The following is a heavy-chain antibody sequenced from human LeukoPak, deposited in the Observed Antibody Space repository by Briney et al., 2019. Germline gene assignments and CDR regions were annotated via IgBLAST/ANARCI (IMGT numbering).Heavy chain of an antibody. CDR2: IIPIFGTA. V-gene: IGHV1-69*05. D-gene: IGHD2-15*01. CDR1: GGTFSSYA. CDR3: AREHCSGGSCYDSFDY. Sequence: ASVKVSCRASGGTFSSYAISWVRQAPGQGLEWMGGIIPIFGTANYAQKFQGRVTITRDTSASTAYMELSSLRSEDTAVYYCAREHCSGGSCYDSFDYWGQGTLVTVSS. J-gene: IGHJ4*02.